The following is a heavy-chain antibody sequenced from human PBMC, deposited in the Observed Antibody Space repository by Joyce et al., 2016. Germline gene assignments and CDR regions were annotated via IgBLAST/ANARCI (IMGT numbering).Heavy chain of an antibody. V-gene: IGHV3-33*01. Sequence: QVQLVESGGGVVQPGRSLRLSCAASGFTFSKYGMHWVRQAPGKGLEWVAVKWYDGSNKYYADSVEGRFTISRDSFENTLYLQMNSLRAEDTAVYFCARDLEAYHVTGYPDYWGQGTLVTVSS. CDR1: GFTFSKYG. CDR2: KWYDGSNK. CDR3: ARDLEAYHVTGYPDY. J-gene: IGHJ4*02. D-gene: IGHD3-9*01.